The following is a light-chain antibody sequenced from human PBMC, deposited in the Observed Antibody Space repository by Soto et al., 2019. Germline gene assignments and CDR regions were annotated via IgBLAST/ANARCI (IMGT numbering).Light chain of an antibody. J-gene: IGKJ5*01. CDR1: QSVSIN. Sequence: EIVMTQSPATLSVSPGERATLSCRASQSVSINLAWYPQKPGQAPRLLIYDASNRATGIPARFSGSGSGTDFTLTISSLEPEDFAVYYCQQRSNWPPFTFGQGTRLEIK. CDR3: QQRSNWPPFT. CDR2: DAS. V-gene: IGKV3-11*01.